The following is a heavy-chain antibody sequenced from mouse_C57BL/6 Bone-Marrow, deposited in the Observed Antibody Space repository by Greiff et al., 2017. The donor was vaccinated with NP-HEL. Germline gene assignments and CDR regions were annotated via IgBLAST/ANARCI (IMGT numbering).Heavy chain of an antibody. CDR2: IYTSDSET. V-gene: IGHV1-61*01. Sequence: VQLQQPGAELVRPGSSVKLSCKASGYTFTSYWMDWVKQRPGQGLEWIGNIYTSDSETHYNQKFKDKATLTVDKSSSTAYMQLSSLTSEDSAVYYSARSGYSNYVGFAYWGQGTLVTVSA. D-gene: IGHD2-5*01. CDR3: ARSGYSNYVGFAY. J-gene: IGHJ3*01. CDR1: GYTFTSYW.